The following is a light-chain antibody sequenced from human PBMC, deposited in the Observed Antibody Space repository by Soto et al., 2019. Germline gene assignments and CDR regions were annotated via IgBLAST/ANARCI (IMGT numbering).Light chain of an antibody. CDR1: QSVNSNY. V-gene: IGKV3-20*01. CDR2: AAS. J-gene: IGKJ2*01. CDR3: QQYGTSLYT. Sequence: PGERATLSCRASQSVNSNYLGWYQQKPGQAPRLLIYAASSRATGVPDRFSGSGSGTDFTLTISRLEPEDFAVYYCQQYGTSLYTFGQGTKLEIK.